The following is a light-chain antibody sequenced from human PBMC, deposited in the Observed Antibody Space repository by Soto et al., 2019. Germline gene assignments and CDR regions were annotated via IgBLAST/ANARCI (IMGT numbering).Light chain of an antibody. Sequence: EIVLTQSPATVSVSPGERVTLSCRASQSLDINLAWYQQKPGQAPRLLIYGASTRATDMPGRFRGSGAGAEFTITITSLQSDDSAVYYCQQYRGWPRTFGQGTKGEIK. CDR1: QSLDIN. J-gene: IGKJ1*01. CDR2: GAS. CDR3: QQYRGWPRT. V-gene: IGKV3-15*01.